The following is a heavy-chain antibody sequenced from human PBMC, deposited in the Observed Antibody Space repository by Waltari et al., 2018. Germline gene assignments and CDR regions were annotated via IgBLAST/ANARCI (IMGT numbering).Heavy chain of an antibody. V-gene: IGHV4-38-2*01. CDR3: ARTASANSFFDF. CDR1: DFSISSDYS. D-gene: IGHD1-1*01. J-gene: IGHJ4*02. CDR2: LYHSGST. Sequence: QVQLQESGPGLGKPSENLSLTCVVSDFSISSDYSWGWIRQPPGKGLEWIASLYHSGSTHNNPSLTSRVTVSVDTSNNQFSLKLSSVTASDTAVYYCARTASANSFFDFWGQGTLVTVSS.